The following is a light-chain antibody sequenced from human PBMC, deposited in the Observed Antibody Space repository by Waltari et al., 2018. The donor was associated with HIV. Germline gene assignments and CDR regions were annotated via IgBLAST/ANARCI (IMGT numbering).Light chain of an antibody. J-gene: IGKJ2*01. CDR1: QSVAGNY. V-gene: IGKV3-20*01. CDR3: QQYTTSPYT. CDR2: GAS. Sequence: DIVLTQSPGTVSLSAGERATLSCRASQSVAGNYIAWYHQVPGQAPRLLIPGASRRATGIPARFSGSGSGTDFTLTISGLEPEDFGVYYCQQYTTSPYTFGQGTNLEI.